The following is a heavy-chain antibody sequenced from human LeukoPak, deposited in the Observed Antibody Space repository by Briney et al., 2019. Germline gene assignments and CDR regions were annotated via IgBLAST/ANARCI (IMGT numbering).Heavy chain of an antibody. D-gene: IGHD3-16*01. CDR3: ARDQRSSYTYCFED. CDR1: GYTFTDYH. V-gene: IGHV1-2*02. CDR2: INPTSGAT. Sequence: ASVKGSCKASGYTFTDYHLHWVRQAPGQGLEWMGWINPTSGATNYPPRFQGRVTRTRDTSISTAYMDLTRLTSDDTAVYYRARDQRSSYTYCFEDWGQGTLVTVSS. J-gene: IGHJ4*02.